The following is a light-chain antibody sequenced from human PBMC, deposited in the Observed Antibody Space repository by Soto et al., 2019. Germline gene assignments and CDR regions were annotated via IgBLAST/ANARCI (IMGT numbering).Light chain of an antibody. Sequence: QSVLTHPPSASGTPGQRVTISCSGSSSNIGSNTVNWYQQLPGTAPKLLIYSNNQRPSGVPDRFSGSKSGTSASLAISGLQSEDEADYYCAAWDDSLNVYVFGTGTKVTVL. CDR2: SNN. J-gene: IGLJ1*01. CDR3: AAWDDSLNVYV. CDR1: SSNIGSNT. V-gene: IGLV1-44*01.